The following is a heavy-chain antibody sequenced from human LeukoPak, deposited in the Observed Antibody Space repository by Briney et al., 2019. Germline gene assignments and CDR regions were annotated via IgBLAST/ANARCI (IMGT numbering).Heavy chain of an antibody. CDR3: AKDQAGTWGLDY. V-gene: IGHV3-30*02. CDR2: VRPDGSSN. Sequence: GGSLRLSCAASGFTLSNFGMHWVRQAPGKGLEWVAFVRPDGSSNYYADSVKGRFTISRDNSKNTLYLQMNSLRAEDTAFYYCAKDQAGTWGLDYWGQGTLVTVSS. CDR1: GFTLSNFG. D-gene: IGHD3-10*01. J-gene: IGHJ4*02.